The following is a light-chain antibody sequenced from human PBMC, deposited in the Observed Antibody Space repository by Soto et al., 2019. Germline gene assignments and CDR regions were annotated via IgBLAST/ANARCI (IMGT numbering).Light chain of an antibody. CDR3: QQYMSYSRT. J-gene: IGKJ1*01. V-gene: IGKV1-5*01. CDR2: DAS. CDR1: QSISSW. Sequence: KQSPTTLSAIIGDRVTLACRASQSISSWLAWYQEKPGTAPKLLMFDASSLESGVPSRFSGSGAGTEFTLTISSLQPDDFATYYCQQYMSYSRTFCQGTKVDNK.